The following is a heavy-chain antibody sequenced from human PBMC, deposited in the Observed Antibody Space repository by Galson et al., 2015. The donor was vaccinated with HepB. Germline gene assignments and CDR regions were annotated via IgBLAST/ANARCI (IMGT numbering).Heavy chain of an antibody. V-gene: IGHV3-74*01. CDR3: ARLAAARFYYGMDV. CDR1: GFTFSSYW. Sequence: SLRLSCAASGFTFSSYWMHWVRQAPGKGLVWVSRINSDGSSTSYADSVKGRFTISRDNAKNTLYLQMNSLRAEDTAVYYCARLAAARFYYGMDVWGQGTTVTVSS. CDR2: INSDGSST. D-gene: IGHD6-13*01. J-gene: IGHJ6*02.